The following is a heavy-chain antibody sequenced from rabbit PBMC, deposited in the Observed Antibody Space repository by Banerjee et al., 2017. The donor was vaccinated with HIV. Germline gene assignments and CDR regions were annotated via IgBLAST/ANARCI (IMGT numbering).Heavy chain of an antibody. Sequence: QSLEESGGGLVQPGASLTLTCTAFGFTLSNYWMCWVRQAPGKGLEWIGCIDGGSSGATYYAGWAKGRFTISKTSSTTVTLQMTSLTAADTATYFCARGDGYAGDAYLLWGPGTLVTVS. CDR1: GFTLSNYW. V-gene: IGHV1S40*01. J-gene: IGHJ4*01. D-gene: IGHD4-2*01. CDR2: IDGGSSGAT. CDR3: ARGDGYAGDAYLL.